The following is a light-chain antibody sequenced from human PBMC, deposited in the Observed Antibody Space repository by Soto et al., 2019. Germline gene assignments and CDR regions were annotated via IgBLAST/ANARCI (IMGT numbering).Light chain of an antibody. CDR1: QSVSSNY. CDR2: GAS. J-gene: IGKJ3*01. CDR3: QQYSNSPPEFT. V-gene: IGKV3-20*01. Sequence: EIVLTQSPGTLSVSPGERVTLSCRASQSVSSNYLAWYQQRPGQAPRLLIFGASYRATGIPDRFSCSGSGTDFTLTISRLEPEDFAVYYCQQYSNSPPEFTFGPGTKVDSK.